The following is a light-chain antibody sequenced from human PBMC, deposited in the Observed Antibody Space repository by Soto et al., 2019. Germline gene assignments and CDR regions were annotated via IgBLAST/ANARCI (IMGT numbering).Light chain of an antibody. Sequence: DIQMTQSPSSLSASVGDRVTITCRASQSISSYLNWYQQKPGKAPKLLIYAASSLQSGVPSRFSGSGSGTDFTLTISSLQPEDFATYYCQQSYRTRLTFGGGTKVEIK. V-gene: IGKV1-39*01. CDR2: AAS. CDR1: QSISSY. CDR3: QQSYRTRLT. J-gene: IGKJ4*02.